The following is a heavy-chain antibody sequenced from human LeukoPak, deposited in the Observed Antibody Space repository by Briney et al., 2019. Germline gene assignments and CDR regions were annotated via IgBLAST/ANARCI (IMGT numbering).Heavy chain of an antibody. J-gene: IGHJ4*02. V-gene: IGHV3-49*03. Sequence: PGGSLRLSCTASGFTFGDYAMSWFRQAPGKGLEWVGFIRSKAYGGTTEYAASVKGRFTISRDDSKSIAYLQMNSLKTEDTAVYYCTRVRGGSGTRGYFDYWGQGTLVTVSS. CDR1: GFTFGDYA. CDR3: TRVRGGSGTRGYFDY. D-gene: IGHD3-10*01. CDR2: IRSKAYGGTT.